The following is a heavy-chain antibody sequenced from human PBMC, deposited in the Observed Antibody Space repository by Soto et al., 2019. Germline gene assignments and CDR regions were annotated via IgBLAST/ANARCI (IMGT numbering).Heavy chain of an antibody. CDR1: GGTFSSYA. CDR3: ARGSRYYYDSSGYPLDY. CDR2: IIPIFGTA. J-gene: IGHJ4*02. Sequence: GASVKVSCKASGGTFSSYAISWVRQAPGQGLEWMGGIIPIFGTANYAQKFQGRVTITADESTSTAYMELSSPRSEDTAVYYCARGSRYYYDSSGYPLDYWGQGTLVTVSS. D-gene: IGHD3-22*01. V-gene: IGHV1-69*13.